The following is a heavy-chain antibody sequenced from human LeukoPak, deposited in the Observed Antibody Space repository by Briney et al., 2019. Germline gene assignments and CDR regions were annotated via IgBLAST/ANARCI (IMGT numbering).Heavy chain of an antibody. Sequence: GGSLRLSCAASGFTFSTYAMTWVRLAPGKGLEWVSYISSSSSTIYYADSVKGRFTISRDNAKNSMYLQLNSLRIEDTAVYYCAKEGVQLERLGWGQGTLVTVSP. J-gene: IGHJ4*02. CDR1: GFTFSTYA. V-gene: IGHV3-48*01. D-gene: IGHD1-1*01. CDR3: AKEGVQLERLG. CDR2: ISSSSSTI.